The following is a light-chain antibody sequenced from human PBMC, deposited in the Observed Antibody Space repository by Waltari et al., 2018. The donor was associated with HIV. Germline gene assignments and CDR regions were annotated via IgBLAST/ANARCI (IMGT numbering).Light chain of an antibody. CDR1: ASLGTK. CDR3: QQYTHWPT. J-gene: IGKJ1*01. Sequence: MMTQSPATMSVTPGERVTLCCTPSASLGTKLAWYQHKPDRAPRLLISGATSRATGIPGRFRGWFSETEFSRVITSLQSEDFGLYYCQQYTHWPTFGQGTRVEIK. V-gene: IGKV3-15*01. CDR2: GAT.